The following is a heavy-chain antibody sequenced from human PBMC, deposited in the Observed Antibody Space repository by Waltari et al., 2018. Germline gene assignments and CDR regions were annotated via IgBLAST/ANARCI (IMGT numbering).Heavy chain of an antibody. CDR2: INPSGGST. D-gene: IGHD3-9*01. CDR3: ARDLMEYYDILTGYLGANWFDP. V-gene: IGHV1-46*01. CDR1: GYTFTSYY. Sequence: QVQLVQSGAEVKKPGASVKVSCKASGYTFTSYYMHWVRQAPGQGLESMGIINPSGGSTSYAQKFQGRVTMTRDTSTSTVYMELSSLRSEDTAVYYCARDLMEYYDILTGYLGANWFDPWGQGTLVTVSS. J-gene: IGHJ5*02.